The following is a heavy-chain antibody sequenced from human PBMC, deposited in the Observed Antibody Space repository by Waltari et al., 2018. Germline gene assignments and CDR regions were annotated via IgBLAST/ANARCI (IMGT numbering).Heavy chain of an antibody. CDR3: ARQAVAGDS. CDR2: INHSGST. Sequence: QVQLQQWGAGLLKPSETLSLTCAVYGGSFSGYYWSWIRQPPGKGLEWIGEINHSGSTNYNPSLKSRVTISVDTAKNQFSLKLSAVTAADTAVYYCARQAVAGDSWGQGTLVTVSS. J-gene: IGHJ5*02. CDR1: GGSFSGYY. V-gene: IGHV4-34*01. D-gene: IGHD6-19*01.